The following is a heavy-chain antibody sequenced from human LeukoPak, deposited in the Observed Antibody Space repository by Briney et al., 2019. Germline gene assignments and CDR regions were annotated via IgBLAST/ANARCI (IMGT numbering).Heavy chain of an antibody. CDR1: CGSISSSNW. J-gene: IGHJ6*02. Sequence: ASETLSLTCAVSCGSISSSNWWSWVRQPPGKGLEWIGEIYHSGSTNYNPSLKSRVTISVDKSKNQFSLKLSSVTAADTAVYYCAAGIVVVPAADDYYYYGMDVWGQGTTVTVSS. CDR3: AAGIVVVPAADDYYYYGMDV. V-gene: IGHV4-4*02. D-gene: IGHD2-2*01. CDR2: IYHSGST.